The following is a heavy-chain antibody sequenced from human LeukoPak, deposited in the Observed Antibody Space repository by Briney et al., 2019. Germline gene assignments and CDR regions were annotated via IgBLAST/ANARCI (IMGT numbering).Heavy chain of an antibody. CDR1: GFTFSSYE. J-gene: IGHJ4*02. CDR2: ISSGGTTI. Sequence: GGSLRLSCAASGFTFSSYEMNWVRQAPGRGLGWVSYISSGGTTIYSADSVRGQFTISRDNAKNSLYLQMNSLRAEDTAVYYCARGKRAYALGYWGQGTLVTVSS. V-gene: IGHV3-48*03. CDR3: ARGKRAYALGY. D-gene: IGHD1-1*01.